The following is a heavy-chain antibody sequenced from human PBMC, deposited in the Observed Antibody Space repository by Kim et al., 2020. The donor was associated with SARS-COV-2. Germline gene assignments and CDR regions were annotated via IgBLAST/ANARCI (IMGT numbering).Heavy chain of an antibody. Sequence: SVKVSCKASGGTFSSYAISWVRQAPRQGLECMGWFIPILGIATYAQKFQGRFTITADKSTSTAYMELSSLRSEDTAVYYCAGIALGGSIAARPGGNVDYWGRGTLVTVSS. CDR1: GGTFSSYA. CDR3: AGIALGGSIAARPGGNVDY. V-gene: IGHV1-69*10. J-gene: IGHJ4*02. D-gene: IGHD6-6*01. CDR2: FIPILGIA.